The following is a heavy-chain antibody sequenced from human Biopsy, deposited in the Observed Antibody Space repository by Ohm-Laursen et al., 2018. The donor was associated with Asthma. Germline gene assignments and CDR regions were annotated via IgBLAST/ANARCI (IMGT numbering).Heavy chain of an antibody. CDR3: AREGIAVAHFDY. Sequence: SLRLSCSASGFTFDDYAMHWVRQAPGKGLEWVSGISWNSGSIGYADSVKGRFTISRDNAKNTLYLQMNSLRAEDTAVYYCAREGIAVAHFDYWGQGTLVTVSS. J-gene: IGHJ4*02. D-gene: IGHD6-19*01. CDR1: GFTFDDYA. CDR2: ISWNSGSI. V-gene: IGHV3-9*01.